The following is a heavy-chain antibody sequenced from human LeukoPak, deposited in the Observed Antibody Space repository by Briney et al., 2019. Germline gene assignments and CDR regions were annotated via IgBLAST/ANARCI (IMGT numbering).Heavy chain of an antibody. CDR1: GYTFTSYG. CDR2: ISAYNGNT. CDR3: ARIDFWSGHDYYYYYMDV. V-gene: IGHV1-18*01. D-gene: IGHD3-3*01. J-gene: IGHJ6*03. Sequence: GASVKVSCKASGYTFTSYGISWVRQAPGQGLEWMGWISAYNGNTNYAQKLQGRAAMTTDTSTSTAYMELRSLRSDDTAVYYCARIDFWSGHDYYYYYMDVWGKGTTVTVSS.